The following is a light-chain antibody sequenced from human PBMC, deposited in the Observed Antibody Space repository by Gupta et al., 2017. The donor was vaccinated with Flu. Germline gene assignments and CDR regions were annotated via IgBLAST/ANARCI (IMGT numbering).Light chain of an antibody. Sequence: SVLAQPPSASGPPGQRVPISCSLSSSNIGRHTVNWYQQVPRAAPKLLIYSNNQRPSEGPGRFSGSKSGTSAALAISGLQTEEEDDYYCEAWDDSLNGHYVFGSGTRVTVL. J-gene: IGLJ1*01. CDR3: EAWDDSLNGHYV. CDR2: SNN. V-gene: IGLV1-44*01. CDR1: SSNIGRHT.